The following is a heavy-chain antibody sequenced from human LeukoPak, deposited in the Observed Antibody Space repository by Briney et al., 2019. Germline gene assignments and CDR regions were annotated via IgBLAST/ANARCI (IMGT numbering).Heavy chain of an antibody. CDR3: ARGWIGLGHFDY. CDR2: IYYSGST. V-gene: IGHV4-39*07. Sequence: SETLSLTCTVSGGSISSSSYYWGWIRQPPGKGLEWIGSIYYSGSTYYNPSPKSRVTISVDTSKNQFSLKLSSVTAADTAVYYCARGWIGLGHFDYWGQGTLVTVSS. CDR1: GGSISSSSYY. D-gene: IGHD3/OR15-3a*01. J-gene: IGHJ4*02.